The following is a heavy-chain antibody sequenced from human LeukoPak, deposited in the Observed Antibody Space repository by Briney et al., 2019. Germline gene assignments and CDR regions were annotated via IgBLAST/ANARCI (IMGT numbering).Heavy chain of an antibody. Sequence: GGSLRLSCAPSGFTFSSYSMNWVRQAPGKGLEWVSTISSSSSYMYYADSVKGRFTMSRDNAKNSLYLQMNSLRAEDTAVYYCARDGGRMDVWGQGTTVTVSS. J-gene: IGHJ6*02. CDR1: GFTFSSYS. CDR2: ISSSSSYM. V-gene: IGHV3-21*01. D-gene: IGHD6-25*01. CDR3: ARDGGRMDV.